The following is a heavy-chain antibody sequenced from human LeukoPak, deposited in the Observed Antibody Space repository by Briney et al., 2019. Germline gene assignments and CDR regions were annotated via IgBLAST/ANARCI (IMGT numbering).Heavy chain of an antibody. D-gene: IGHD4-17*01. CDR3: ARDSVNMTTGDY. CDR2: IWYDGSNK. CDR1: GSTFSSYG. Sequence: GGSLRLSCAASGSTFSSYGMHWVRQAPGKGLEWVAVIWYDGSNKYYADSVKGRFTISRDNSKNTLYLQMNSLRAEDTAVYYCARDSVNMTTGDYWGQGTLVTVSS. J-gene: IGHJ4*02. V-gene: IGHV3-33*01.